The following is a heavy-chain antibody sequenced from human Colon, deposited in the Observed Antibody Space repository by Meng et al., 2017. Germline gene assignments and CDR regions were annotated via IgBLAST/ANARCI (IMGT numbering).Heavy chain of an antibody. CDR2: VYYSGAT. CDR3: ARLLLSFGQWNLDY. CDR1: GGTNRNSY. J-gene: IGHJ4*02. Sequence: QVLLHYSCPGLGNPSEPLSLAFPSSGGTNRNSYCDWHRHRLVKGLEWIWYVYYSGATNYSPSSKSRVTMSVDTSKNQFSLKLSSVIAADTAVYYGARLLLSFGQWNLDYWGQGTLVTVSS. D-gene: IGHD3-10*01. V-gene: IGHV4-59*01.